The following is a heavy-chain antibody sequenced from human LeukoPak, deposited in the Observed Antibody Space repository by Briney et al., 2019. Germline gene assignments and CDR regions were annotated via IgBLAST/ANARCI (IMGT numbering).Heavy chain of an antibody. CDR1: GFTFSSYG. D-gene: IGHD5-18*01. CDR3: ARSRGYSYGQATTPSIFDY. J-gene: IGHJ4*02. V-gene: IGHV3-33*01. Sequence: GRSLRLSCAASGFTFSSYGMHWVRQAPGKGLEWVAVIWYDGSNKYYADSVKGRFTISRDNSKNTLYLQMNSLRAEDTAVYYCARSRGYSYGQATTPSIFDYWGQGTLVTVSS. CDR2: IWYDGSNK.